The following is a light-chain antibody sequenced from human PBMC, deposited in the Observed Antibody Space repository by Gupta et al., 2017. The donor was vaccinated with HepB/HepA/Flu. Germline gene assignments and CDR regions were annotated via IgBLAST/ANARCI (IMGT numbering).Light chain of an antibody. J-gene: IGKJ4*01. CDR2: AAS. CDR3: HQFDTSPLT. V-gene: IGKV1-9*01. Sequence: DIQLTQSPSFLSASVGDRVTITCRARQGISSYLAWYQQKPGKAPQFLISAASTLQTGVPSRFSGSGSGTEFTLTITSLQPEDFATYYCHQFDTSPLTFAGGTKVEIK. CDR1: QGISSY.